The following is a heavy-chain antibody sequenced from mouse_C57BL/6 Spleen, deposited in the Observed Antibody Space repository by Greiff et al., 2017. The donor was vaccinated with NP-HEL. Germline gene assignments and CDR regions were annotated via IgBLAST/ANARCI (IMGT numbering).Heavy chain of an antibody. Sequence: EVKLVESGGGLVKPGGSLKLSCAASGFTFSDYGMHWVRQAPEKGLEWVAYISSGSSTIYYADTVKGRFTISRDNAKNTLFLQMTSLRSEDTAMYYCARCNGSRRGYYAMDYWGQGPSVTVSS. D-gene: IGHD1-1*01. J-gene: IGHJ4*01. CDR2: ISSGSSTI. CDR3: ARCNGSRRGYYAMDY. CDR1: GFTFSDYG. V-gene: IGHV5-17*01.